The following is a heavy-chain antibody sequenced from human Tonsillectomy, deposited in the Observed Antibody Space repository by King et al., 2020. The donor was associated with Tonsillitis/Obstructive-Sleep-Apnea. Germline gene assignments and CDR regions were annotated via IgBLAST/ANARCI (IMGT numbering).Heavy chain of an antibody. J-gene: IGHJ4*02. Sequence: VQLVESGGGVVQPGRSLRLSCAASGFTFSSYGMHWVRQAPGKGLEWVAVISYDGSNKYYADSVKGRFTISRDNSKNTLYLQMNSLRAEDTAVYYCAKDWLRFLDHWGQGTLVTVSS. V-gene: IGHV3-30*18. CDR3: AKDWLRFLDH. D-gene: IGHD3-3*01. CDR2: ISYDGSNK. CDR1: GFTFSSYG.